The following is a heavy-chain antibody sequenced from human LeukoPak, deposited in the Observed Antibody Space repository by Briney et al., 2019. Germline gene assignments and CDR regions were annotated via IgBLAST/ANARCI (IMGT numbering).Heavy chain of an antibody. J-gene: IGHJ5*02. CDR1: GGSFSSSSYY. CDR3: ARGANSGSYLNWFDP. CDR2: IYYSGST. V-gene: IGHV4-39*01. D-gene: IGHD1-26*01. Sequence: PSETLSLTCNVSGGSFSSSSYYWGWLRQPPGKGLGWFGSIYYSGSTYHNPSLKSRVTISVDTSKNQFSLKLSSVTAADTAVYYCARGANSGSYLNWFDPWGQGTLVTVSS.